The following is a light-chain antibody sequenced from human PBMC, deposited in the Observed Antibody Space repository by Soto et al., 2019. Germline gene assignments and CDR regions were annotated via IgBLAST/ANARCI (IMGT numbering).Light chain of an antibody. V-gene: IGLV2-14*01. Sequence: QSALTQPASVSGSPGQSITISCTGTSSDFGGYNYVSWYQQHPGKAPKLMIFEVSNRPSGVSNRFSGSKSGNTASLTISGLQTEDEADYYCTSYTSSFTHLFGTGTKVTVL. J-gene: IGLJ1*01. CDR3: TSYTSSFTHL. CDR2: EVS. CDR1: SSDFGGYNY.